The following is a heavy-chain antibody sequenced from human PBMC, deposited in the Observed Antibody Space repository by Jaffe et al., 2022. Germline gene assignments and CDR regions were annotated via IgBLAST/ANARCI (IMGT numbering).Heavy chain of an antibody. V-gene: IGHV3-23*01. CDR3: ARKGSGSWPYGGQWFDP. J-gene: IGHJ5*02. Sequence: EVQLLESGGGLVQPGGSLRVSCAASGLTFSTYAMSWFRQAPGKGLEWVSGISGGGGNTYYADSVKGRFTISRDNSVNTLYLQMNSLRAEDTAVYYCARKGSGSWPYGGQWFDPWGQGTLVTVSS. D-gene: IGHD6-13*01. CDR1: GLTFSTYA. CDR2: ISGGGGNT.